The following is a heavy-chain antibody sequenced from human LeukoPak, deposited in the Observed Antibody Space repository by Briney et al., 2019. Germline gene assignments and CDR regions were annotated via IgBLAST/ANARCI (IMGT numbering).Heavy chain of an antibody. V-gene: IGHV1-2*02. D-gene: IGHD3-10*01. J-gene: IGHJ4*02. CDR2: INPNSGGT. Sequence: ASVKVSCKASGYTFTAYYLQWVRLAPGQGLEWMGWINPNSGGTNYAQKFQGRVTMTRDTSITTAYMELSGLRSDDTAMYYCAREGREFGPHKLAGFDYWGQGTLVTVSS. CDR3: AREGREFGPHKLAGFDY. CDR1: GYTFTAYY.